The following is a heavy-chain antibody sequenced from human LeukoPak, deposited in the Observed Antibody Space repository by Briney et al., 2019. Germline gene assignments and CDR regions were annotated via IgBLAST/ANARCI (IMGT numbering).Heavy chain of an antibody. CDR2: IIPIFGTA. Sequence: ASVKVSCKASGGTFSSYAISWVRQAPGQGLEWMGGIIPIFGTANYAQKFQGRVTITADESTGTAYMELSSLRSEDTAVYYCAREKGDGYNYHDAFDIWGQGTMVTVSS. J-gene: IGHJ3*02. V-gene: IGHV1-69*13. CDR3: AREKGDGYNYHDAFDI. CDR1: GGTFSSYA. D-gene: IGHD5-24*01.